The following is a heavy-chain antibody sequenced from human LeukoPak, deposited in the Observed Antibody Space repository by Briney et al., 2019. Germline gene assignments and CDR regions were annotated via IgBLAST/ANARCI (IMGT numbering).Heavy chain of an antibody. CDR2: INPNSGGA. J-gene: IGHJ4*02. V-gene: IGHV1-2*02. CDR1: GYTFTGHF. CDR3: ARALRTDILTTDY. D-gene: IGHD3-9*01. Sequence: ASVKVSCKASGYTFTGHFVHWVRQAPGQGLEWMGWINPNSGGALHAQNFQGRVTMTRDTSISTAYVELSRLRSDDTAVYYCARALRTDILTTDYWGQGTLVTLSS.